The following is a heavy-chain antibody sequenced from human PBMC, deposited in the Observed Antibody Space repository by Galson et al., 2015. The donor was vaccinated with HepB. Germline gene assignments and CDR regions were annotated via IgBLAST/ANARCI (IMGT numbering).Heavy chain of an antibody. CDR1: GYTFTDYG. CDR3: AKDSLGIGDYYYV. J-gene: IGHJ4*02. D-gene: IGHD3-10*02. CDR2: INPYNGNA. Sequence: SVKVSCKASGYTFTDYGIAWVRQAPGQGLEWMGWINPYNGNADYAQKFQGRVTMTTGTSTNTAYMELRSLRSDDTAVYFCAKDSLGIGDYYYVWGQGTLVTVSS. V-gene: IGHV1-18*01.